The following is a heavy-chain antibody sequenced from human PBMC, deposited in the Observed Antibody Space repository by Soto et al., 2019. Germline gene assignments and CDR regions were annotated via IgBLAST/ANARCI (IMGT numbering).Heavy chain of an antibody. V-gene: IGHV3-33*01. CDR3: ARDRYPSNIKAAETVRYWFD. CDR1: GFTFKTYA. D-gene: IGHD2-8*02. CDR2: IWYDGSNK. Sequence: QVQLVESGGGVVQPGRSLRLSCAASGFTFKTYAMHWVRQAPGKGLEWVAGIWYDGSNKYYADSVRGRFTISRDNSKNTMCLQMNSLGAEDTAVYYCARDRYPSNIKAAETVRYWFDWGQGTLVTVSS. J-gene: IGHJ4*02.